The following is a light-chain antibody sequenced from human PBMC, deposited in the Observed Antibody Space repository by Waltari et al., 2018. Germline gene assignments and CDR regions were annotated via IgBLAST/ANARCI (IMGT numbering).Light chain of an antibody. CDR2: GVS. CDR1: SSDIGAYTY. Sequence: QSALTQPASVSGSPGQSITISCTGTSSDIGAYTYVSWYQQHSGKAPKLIISGVSDRPSGVSNRFSASKSANTASLTISGLQAEDEADYYCGSFTNTNTWVFGGGTRVTVL. V-gene: IGLV2-14*03. CDR3: GSFTNTNTWV. J-gene: IGLJ3*02.